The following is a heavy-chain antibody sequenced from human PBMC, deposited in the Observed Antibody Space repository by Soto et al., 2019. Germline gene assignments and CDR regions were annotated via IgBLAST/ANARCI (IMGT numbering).Heavy chain of an antibody. Sequence: KPSETLSLTCTVSGDSIGGVGYWSWIRRFPGRGLEWIGCISSSESTYYNPALNNRISLSLDTSQNQFSLKLLSVTAADTAIYYCARSGVTGIVIPSHWFDPWGQGTLVTVSS. CDR1: GDSIGGVGY. J-gene: IGHJ5*02. CDR2: ISSSEST. CDR3: ARSGVTGIVIPSHWFDP. V-gene: IGHV4-31*03. D-gene: IGHD2-21*02.